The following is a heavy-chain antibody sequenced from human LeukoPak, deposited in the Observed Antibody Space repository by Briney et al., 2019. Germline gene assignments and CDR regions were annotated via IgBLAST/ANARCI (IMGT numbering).Heavy chain of an antibody. CDR2: IDKHGNGK. Sequence: GGSLRLSCVASGFTVSTSWVTWVRQAPGRGVEWVANIDKHGNGKYYVDSVKGRFSISRDYPSNSLFLQLDSLRAEDTSVYYCARDAGWGYYDLWGQGTPVPLSS. CDR3: ARDAGWGYYDL. V-gene: IGHV3-7*01. CDR1: GFTVSTSW. D-gene: IGHD1-26*01. J-gene: IGHJ4*02.